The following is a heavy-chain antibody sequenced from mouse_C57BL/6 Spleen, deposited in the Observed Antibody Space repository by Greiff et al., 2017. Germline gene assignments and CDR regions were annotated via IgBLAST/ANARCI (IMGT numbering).Heavy chain of an antibody. CDR2: IWSGGST. Sequence: QVQLQQSGPGLVQPSQSLSITCTASGFSLTSYGVHWVRQSPGKGLEWLGVIWSGGSTDYNAAFISRLSISKDNSKSQVFFKMNSLQADDTAIYYCARNGNDYDLYAMDYWGQGTSVTVSS. J-gene: IGHJ4*01. CDR1: GFSLTSYG. D-gene: IGHD2-4*01. CDR3: ARNGNDYDLYAMDY. V-gene: IGHV2-2*01.